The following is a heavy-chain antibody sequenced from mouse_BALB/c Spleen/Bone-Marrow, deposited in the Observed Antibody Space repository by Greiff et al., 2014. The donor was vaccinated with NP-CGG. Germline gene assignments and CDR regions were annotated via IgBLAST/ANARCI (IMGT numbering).Heavy chain of an antibody. Sequence: LVESGPELVKPGASVKVSCKDSGYAFTSYNMYWVKQSHGKSLEWIGYIDPYNGGTSYNQKFKGKATLTVDKSSSTAYMHLNSLTSEDSAVYYCAREDNWYSDVPCAGTTGSVSA. J-gene: IGHJ1*01. CDR1: GYAFTSYN. V-gene: IGHV1S135*01. CDR2: IDPYNGGT. CDR3: AREDNWYSDV.